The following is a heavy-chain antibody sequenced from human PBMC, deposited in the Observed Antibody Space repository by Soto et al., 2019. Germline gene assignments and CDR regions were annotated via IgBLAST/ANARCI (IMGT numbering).Heavy chain of an antibody. V-gene: IGHV4-34*01. J-gene: IGHJ5*02. CDR1: GASLSDNY. CDR2: IYHSGNT. CDR3: AAGMGEFDP. Sequence: SETLSLTCAVSGASLSDNYCNWLRQPPGKGLEWIGEIYHSGNTNYNPSLRSRVTISIDASKNQLSLKLRSVSAADTAVYYCAAGMGEFDPWGQGA.